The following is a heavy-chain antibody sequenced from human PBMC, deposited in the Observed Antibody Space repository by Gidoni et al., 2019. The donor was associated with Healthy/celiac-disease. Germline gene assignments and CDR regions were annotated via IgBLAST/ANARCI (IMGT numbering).Heavy chain of an antibody. D-gene: IGHD2-2*01. CDR2: ISGSGGST. V-gene: IGHV3-23*04. CDR1: GFTFSSYA. J-gene: IGHJ4*02. Sequence: EVQLVESGGGLVQPGGSLRLSCAASGFTFSSYAMSWVRQAPGKGLEWVSAISGSGGSTYYADSVKGRFTISRDNSKNTLYLQMNSLRAEDTAVYYCAKDSLRYCSSTSCQYFDYWGQGTLVTVSS. CDR3: AKDSLRYCSSTSCQYFDY.